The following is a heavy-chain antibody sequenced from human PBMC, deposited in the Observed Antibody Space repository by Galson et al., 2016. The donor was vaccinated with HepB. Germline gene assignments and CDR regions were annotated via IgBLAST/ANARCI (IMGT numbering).Heavy chain of an antibody. CDR3: GREGSLCRNGLCYSYPYYGVDV. J-gene: IGHJ6*02. D-gene: IGHD2-8*01. Sequence: SVKVSCKASGDSFNSYGFSWLRQTPGQGLEWLGGIIPLFGTTSYAQKFQGRLTITADRSTSTAYMELSSLRSEDTALYYCGREGSLCRNGLCYSYPYYGVDVWGPGTTVIVSS. CDR2: IIPLFGTT. CDR1: GDSFNSYG. V-gene: IGHV1-69*06.